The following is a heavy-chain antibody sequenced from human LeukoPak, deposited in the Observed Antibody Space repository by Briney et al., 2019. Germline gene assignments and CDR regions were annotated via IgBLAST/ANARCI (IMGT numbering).Heavy chain of an antibody. J-gene: IGHJ6*03. V-gene: IGHV4-39*07. CDR2: IYYSGST. D-gene: IGHD2-2*01. CDR1: GGSISSSSYY. Sequence: SETLSLTCTVSGGSISSSSYYWGWIRQPPGKGLEWIGSIYYSGSTYYNPSLESRVTISVDTSKNQFSLKLSSVTAADTAVYYCARGTWTSNYFSYYYMDVWGKGTTVTVSS. CDR3: ARGTWTSNYFSYYYMDV.